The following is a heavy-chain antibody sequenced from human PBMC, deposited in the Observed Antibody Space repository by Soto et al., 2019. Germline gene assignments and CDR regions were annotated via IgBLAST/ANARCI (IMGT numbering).Heavy chain of an antibody. CDR3: ATACLAAGVYFYFNY. CDR2: ISGTGSRT. Sequence: EVQLLESGGTLVQHGGSLRLSCAASGFTFSSYGMSWLRQAPGKGLEWVSSISGTGSRTYYADSVQGRFTFPRDNSKNTLYLQMISLRAEDTAVYYCATACLAAGVYFYFNYWGQGTLVTVSS. V-gene: IGHV3-23*01. CDR1: GFTFSSYG. J-gene: IGHJ4*02. D-gene: IGHD6-13*01.